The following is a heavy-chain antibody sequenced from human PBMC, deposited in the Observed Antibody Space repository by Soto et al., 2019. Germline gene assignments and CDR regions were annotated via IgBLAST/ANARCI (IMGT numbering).Heavy chain of an antibody. D-gene: IGHD2-2*01. CDR2: ISGSGGKT. Sequence: EVQLLESGGGLVQPGGSLRLSCAASGFTFSNYAMSWSRKSQGKGLGGVWAISGSGGKTYNADSVKGRFTISRDTPKNPLYVEMNSLRPEDTALYYCAKDIVPASYLPYYYYYGMDVWGQGTTVTVPS. J-gene: IGHJ6*02. CDR3: AKDIVPASYLPYYYYYGMDV. CDR1: GFTFSNYA. V-gene: IGHV3-23*01.